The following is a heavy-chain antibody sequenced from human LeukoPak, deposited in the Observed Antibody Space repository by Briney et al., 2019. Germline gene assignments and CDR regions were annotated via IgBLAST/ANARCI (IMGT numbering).Heavy chain of an antibody. CDR1: GFTFSTYT. V-gene: IGHV3-21*01. Sequence: SGGSLRLSCTASGFTFSTYTMNWVRQAPGKGLEWVSSISSSSNYIYYGDSVKGRFTISRDNAKNSLYLQMNSLRAEDTAVYYCARAGRKSRGVDIVRKKETGYYYYMDVWGKGTTVTISS. CDR3: ARAGRKSRGVDIVRKKETGYYYYMDV. CDR2: ISSSSNYI. D-gene: IGHD2-15*01. J-gene: IGHJ6*03.